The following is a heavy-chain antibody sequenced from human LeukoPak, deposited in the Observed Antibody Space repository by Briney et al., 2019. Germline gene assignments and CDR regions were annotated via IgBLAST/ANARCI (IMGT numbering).Heavy chain of an antibody. CDR2: IYYSGST. CDR1: GGSISSSSYY. J-gene: IGHJ3*02. V-gene: IGHV4-39*02. D-gene: IGHD1-26*01. CDR3: ARDWEAMADAFDI. Sequence: SETLSLTCTVSGGSISSSSYYWGWIRQPPGKGLEWIGSIYYSGSTYYNPSLKSRVTISVDTSKNQFSLKLSSVTAADTAVYYCARDWEAMADAFDIWGQGTMVTVSS.